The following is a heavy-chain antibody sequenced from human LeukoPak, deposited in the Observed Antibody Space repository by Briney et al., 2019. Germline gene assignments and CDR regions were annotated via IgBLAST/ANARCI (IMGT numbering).Heavy chain of an antibody. Sequence: SETLSLTCTVSGGSISSSSYSWGWIRQPPGKGLEWIGSIYYSGSTYYNPSLKSRVTISVDTSKNQFSLKLSSVTAADTAVYYCARTPLAVAGTDYWGQGTLVTVSS. V-gene: IGHV4-39*01. CDR3: ARTPLAVAGTDY. J-gene: IGHJ4*02. D-gene: IGHD6-19*01. CDR1: GGSISSSSYS. CDR2: IYYSGST.